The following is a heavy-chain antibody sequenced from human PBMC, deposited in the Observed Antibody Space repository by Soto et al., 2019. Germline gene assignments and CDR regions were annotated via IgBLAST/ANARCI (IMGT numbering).Heavy chain of an antibody. CDR3: ARVVAHSDFWSGYYRPTLRFDH. CDR1: GGSISSGGYY. D-gene: IGHD3-3*01. CDR2: IYYSGST. Sequence: SETLSLTCTVSGGSISSGGYYWSWIRQHPGKGLEWIGYIYYSGSTYYNPSLKSRVTISVDTSKNQFSLKLSSVTAADTAVYYCARVVAHSDFWSGYYRPTLRFDHWGQGTLVPVSS. V-gene: IGHV4-31*03. J-gene: IGHJ5*02.